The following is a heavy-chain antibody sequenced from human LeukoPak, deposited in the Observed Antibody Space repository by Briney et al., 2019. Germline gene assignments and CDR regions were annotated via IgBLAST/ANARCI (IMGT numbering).Heavy chain of an antibody. CDR3: ARVSDYYYDSSGYYPYYFDC. Sequence: ADTLSLTCTVSGYSISRGYYWDLIRQPRGRGPGGVRGIYHSGSTYYNPSLKSPVTISVHTSKHQFSLKLSSVTAADTAVYYCARVSDYYYDSSGYYPYYFDCWGQGTLVNVSS. D-gene: IGHD3-22*01. V-gene: IGHV4-38-2*02. CDR1: GYSISRGYY. CDR2: IYHSGST. J-gene: IGHJ4*02.